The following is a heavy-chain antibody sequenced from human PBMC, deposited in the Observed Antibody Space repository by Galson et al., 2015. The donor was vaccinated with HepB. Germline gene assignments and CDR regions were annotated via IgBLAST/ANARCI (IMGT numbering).Heavy chain of an antibody. CDR2: VDPKDGET. CDR3: ATERTSNAIDV. Sequence: VKVSCKVSGYSFSDYFIHWVQQAPGKGLEWMGLVDPKDGETIYEEKFQGRVTITADTSTDTAYMELNSLRSEDTAVYYCATERTSNAIDVWGQGTTVTVSS. D-gene: IGHD1/OR15-1a*01. CDR1: GYSFSDYF. V-gene: IGHV1-69-2*01. J-gene: IGHJ6*02.